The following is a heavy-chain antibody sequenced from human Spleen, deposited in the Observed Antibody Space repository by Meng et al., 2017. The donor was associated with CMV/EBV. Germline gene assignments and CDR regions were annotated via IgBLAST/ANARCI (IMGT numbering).Heavy chain of an antibody. CDR1: GFTFSSYA. CDR2: ISGSAERT. CDR3: AKDVISGYNRYYYGMDV. D-gene: IGHD5-12*01. J-gene: IGHJ6*02. V-gene: IGHV3-23*01. Sequence: GESLKISCAASGFTFSSYAMTWVRQAPGTGLGWVSTISGSAERTYYADSVKGRFTISRDSAKNSLYLQMNSLRPEDTALYYCAKDVISGYNRYYYGMDVWGQGTTVTVSS.